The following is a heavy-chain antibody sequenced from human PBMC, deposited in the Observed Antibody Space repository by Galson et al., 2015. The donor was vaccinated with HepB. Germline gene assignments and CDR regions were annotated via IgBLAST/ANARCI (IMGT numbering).Heavy chain of an antibody. D-gene: IGHD5-12*01. J-gene: IGHJ5*02. Sequence: SLRLSCAASGFTFSSYAMHWVRQAPGKGLEWVAVISYDGSNKYYADSVKGRFTISRDNSKNTLYLQMNSLRAEDTAVYYCARGARMVATITWFDPWGQGTLVTVSS. V-gene: IGHV3-30*04. CDR2: ISYDGSNK. CDR3: ARGARMVATITWFDP. CDR1: GFTFSSYA.